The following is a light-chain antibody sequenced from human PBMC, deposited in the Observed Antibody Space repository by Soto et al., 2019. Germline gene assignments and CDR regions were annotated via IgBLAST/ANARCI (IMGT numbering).Light chain of an antibody. CDR3: CSFAGSSTYV. Sequence: QSALTQPASVSGSPGQSITISCTGTSSDVGSYNLVSWYQHHPGKAPKLMIYEASKRPSGVSNRFSGSKSGNTASLTISGLQAEDEADYYCCSFAGSSTYVFGTGTRSPS. V-gene: IGLV2-23*01. J-gene: IGLJ1*01. CDR1: SSDVGSYNL. CDR2: EAS.